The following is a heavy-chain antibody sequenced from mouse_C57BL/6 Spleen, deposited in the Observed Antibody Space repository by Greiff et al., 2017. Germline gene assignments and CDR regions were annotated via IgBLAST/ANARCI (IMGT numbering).Heavy chain of an antibody. CDR1: GYAFSSSW. CDR3: ARAIYYGSSYFYAMDY. V-gene: IGHV1-82*01. Sequence: QVQLQQSGPELVKPGASVKISCKASGYAFSSSWMNWVKQRPGKGLEWIGRIYPGDGDTNYNGKFKGKATLTADKSSSTAYMQLSSLTSEDSAVYFVARAIYYGSSYFYAMDYWGQGTSVTVSS. J-gene: IGHJ4*01. D-gene: IGHD1-1*01. CDR2: IYPGDGDT.